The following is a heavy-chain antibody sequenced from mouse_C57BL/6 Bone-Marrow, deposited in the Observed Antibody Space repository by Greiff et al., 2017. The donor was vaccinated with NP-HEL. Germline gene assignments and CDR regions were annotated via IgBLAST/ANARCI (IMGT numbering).Heavy chain of an antibody. D-gene: IGHD1-1*01. V-gene: IGHV1-55*01. CDR3: ARTLTVVASYYAMDY. J-gene: IGHJ4*01. Sequence: VQLQQPGAELVKPGASVKMSCKASGYTFTSYWITWVKQRPGQGLEWIGDIYPGSGSTNYNEKFKSKATLTVDTSSSTAYMQLSSLTSEDSAVYYCARTLTVVASYYAMDYWGQGTSVTVSS. CDR1: GYTFTSYW. CDR2: IYPGSGST.